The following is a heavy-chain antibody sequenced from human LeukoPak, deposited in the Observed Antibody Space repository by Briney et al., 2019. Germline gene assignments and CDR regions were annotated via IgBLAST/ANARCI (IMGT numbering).Heavy chain of an antibody. J-gene: IGHJ6*02. Sequence: SETLSLTCTVSGGSISCGGYSWSWIRQHPGKGLEWIGYIYYSGSTYYNPSLKSRVTISVDTSKNQFSLKLSSVTAADTAVYYCARDRPFYGMDVWGQGTTVTVSS. CDR2: IYYSGST. CDR1: GGSISCGGYS. CDR3: ARDRPFYGMDV. V-gene: IGHV4-31*03.